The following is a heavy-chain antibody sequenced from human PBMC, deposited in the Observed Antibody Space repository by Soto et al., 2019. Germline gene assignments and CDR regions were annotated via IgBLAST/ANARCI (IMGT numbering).Heavy chain of an antibody. D-gene: IGHD3-10*01. V-gene: IGHV4-30-4*01. CDR3: ARGDVRGPFDI. CDR1: GGSMNSHDYY. CDR2: IHNSGST. Sequence: LTCTVSGGSMNSHDYYWSWIRQPPGKGLEWIGYIHNSGSTYYNPSLKSRLTISSDMSKNQFSLRLNSVTAADTALYFCARGDVRGPFDIWGQGTKVTVSS. J-gene: IGHJ3*02.